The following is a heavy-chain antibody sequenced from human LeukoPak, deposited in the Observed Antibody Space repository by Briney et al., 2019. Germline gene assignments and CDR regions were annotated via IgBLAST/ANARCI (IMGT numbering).Heavy chain of an antibody. D-gene: IGHD4-17*01. CDR1: GYRFTSYG. CDR2: ISAYNGNT. V-gene: IGHV1-18*01. J-gene: IGHJ6*03. CDR3: ARGATVTTRSWYYYYYMDV. Sequence: ASVKVSFKASGYRFTSYGIGWVRQAPGQGLEWMGWISAYNGNTNYAQKLQGRVTMTTDTSTSTAYMELRSLRSEDTAVYYCARGATVTTRSWYYYYYMDVWGKGTTVTVSS.